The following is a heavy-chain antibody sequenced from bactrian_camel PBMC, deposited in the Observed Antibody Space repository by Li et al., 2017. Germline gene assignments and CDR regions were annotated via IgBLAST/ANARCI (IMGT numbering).Heavy chain of an antibody. CDR3: AVGRLRYRTLREIDFDS. V-gene: IGHV3S53*01. D-gene: IGHD1*01. Sequence: HVQLVESGVGSVQAGGSLRLTCAASGDTYSRNCMGWFRQAPGREREGVERIDSSETASYADSVKGRFTISRDNAKNTPLLQMNSLKPEDTGMYYCAVGRLRYRTLREIDFDSWGQGTQVTVS. CDR1: GDTYSRNC. J-gene: IGHJ6*01. CDR2: IDSSETA.